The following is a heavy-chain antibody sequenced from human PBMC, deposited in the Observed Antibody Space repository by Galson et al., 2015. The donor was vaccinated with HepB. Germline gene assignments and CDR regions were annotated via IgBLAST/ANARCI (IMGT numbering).Heavy chain of an antibody. V-gene: IGHV3-13*05. CDR2: IGTAGDP. D-gene: IGHD4-17*01. CDR3: ARAAPVKRGVEPSRGPYYFDY. J-gene: IGHJ4*02. Sequence: SLRLSCAASGFTFSSYDMHWVRQATGKGLEWVSAIGTAGDPYYPGSVKGRFTISRENAKNSLYLQMNSLRAGDTAVYYCARAAPVKRGVEPSRGPYYFDYWGQGTLVTVSS. CDR1: GFTFSSYD.